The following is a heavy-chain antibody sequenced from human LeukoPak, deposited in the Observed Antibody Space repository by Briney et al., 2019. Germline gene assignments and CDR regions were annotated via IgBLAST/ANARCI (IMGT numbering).Heavy chain of an antibody. CDR3: ASEIAVAGHRADGDAFDI. J-gene: IGHJ3*02. V-gene: IGHV4-34*01. Sequence: PSETLSLTCAVYGGSFSGYYWSWIRQPPGKGLEWIGEINHSGSTNYNPSLKSRVTISVDTSKNQFSLKLSSVTAADTAVYYCASEIAVAGHRADGDAFDIWGQGTMVTVSS. CDR1: GGSFSGYY. CDR2: INHSGST. D-gene: IGHD6-19*01.